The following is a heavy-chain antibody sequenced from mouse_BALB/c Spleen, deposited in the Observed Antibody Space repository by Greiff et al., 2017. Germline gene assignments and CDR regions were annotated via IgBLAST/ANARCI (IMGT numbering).Heavy chain of an antibody. CDR1: GFTFTDYY. CDR2: IRNKANGYTT. V-gene: IGHV7-3*02. CDR3: AREIGYGSRAY. D-gene: IGHD1-1*01. Sequence: EVKLMESGGGLVQPGGSLRLSCATSGFTFTDYYMSWVRQPPGKALEWLGFIRNKANGYTTEYSASVKGRFTISRDNSQSILYLQMNTLRAEDSATYYCAREIGYGSRAYWGQGTLVTVSA. J-gene: IGHJ3*01.